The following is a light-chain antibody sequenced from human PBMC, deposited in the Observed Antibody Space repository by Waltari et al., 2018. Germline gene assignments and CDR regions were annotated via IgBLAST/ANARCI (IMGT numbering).Light chain of an antibody. CDR2: LNSDGSH. V-gene: IGLV4-69*01. CDR3: QTWGTGTWV. Sequence: QLVLTQSPSASASLGASVKPTCTLSSGHSSYAIAWHQQQLEKGPRYLMKLNSDGSHSKGDGIPDRFSGSSSGAERYLTISSLQSEDEADYYCQTWGTGTWVFGGGTKLTVL. CDR1: SGHSSYA. J-gene: IGLJ3*02.